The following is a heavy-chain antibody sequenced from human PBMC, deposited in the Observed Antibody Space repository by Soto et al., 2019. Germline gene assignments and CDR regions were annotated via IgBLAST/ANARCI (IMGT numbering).Heavy chain of an antibody. CDR1: GGSISSYD. J-gene: IGHJ4*02. D-gene: IGHD5-12*01. CDR2: IYYSGST. V-gene: IGHV4-59*12. CDR3: ARAPGYSGYDLDY. Sequence: PSKTLSLTCTVAGGSISSYDWSWIRPPPGKGLEWIGYIYYSGSTYYNPSLKSRVTISVDRPKNQFSLKLSSVTAADTAVYYCARAPGYSGYDLDYWGQGTLVTVSS.